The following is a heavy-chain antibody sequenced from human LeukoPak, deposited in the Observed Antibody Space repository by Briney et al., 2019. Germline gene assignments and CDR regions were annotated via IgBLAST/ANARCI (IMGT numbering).Heavy chain of an antibody. CDR3: AKERNIVVVPAAIFDY. V-gene: IGHV3-23*01. CDR2: ISGSGGST. CDR1: GFTFSSYA. D-gene: IGHD2-2*01. J-gene: IGHJ4*02. Sequence: PGGSLRLSCAASGFTFSSYAMSWVRQAPGKGLGWVSAISGSGGSTYYADSVKGRFTISRDNSKNTLYLQMNSPRAEDTAVYYCAKERNIVVVPAAIFDYWGQGTLVTVSS.